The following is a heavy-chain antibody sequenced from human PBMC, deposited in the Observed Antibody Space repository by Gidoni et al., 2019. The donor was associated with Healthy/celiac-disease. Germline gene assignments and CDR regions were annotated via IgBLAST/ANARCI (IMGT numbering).Heavy chain of an antibody. J-gene: IGHJ4*02. Sequence: QVQLVESGGGVVQPGRSLRLSCAASGFTFSSYGMHWVRQAPGKGLEWVAVISYDGSNKYYADSVKGRFTISRDNSKNTLYLQMNSLRAEDTAVYYCAKERLIEYSSSFDYWGQGTLVTVSS. V-gene: IGHV3-30*18. CDR3: AKERLIEYSSSFDY. CDR1: GFTFSSYG. D-gene: IGHD6-6*01. CDR2: ISYDGSNK.